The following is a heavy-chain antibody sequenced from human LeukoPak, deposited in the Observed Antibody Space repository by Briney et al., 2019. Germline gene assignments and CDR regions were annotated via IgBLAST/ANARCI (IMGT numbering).Heavy chain of an antibody. J-gene: IGHJ5*02. CDR2: IYYGGST. D-gene: IGHD5-18*01. CDR1: SGSINTYY. V-gene: IGHV4-59*01. Sequence: SETLSLTCTVSSGSINTYYWGWIRQPPGKGLEWIGYIYYGGSTNYNPSLESRVTISVDTSKNQFSLRLSSVTAADTAVYYCARVSGYNYGSFDPWGQGTLVTVSS. CDR3: ARVSGYNYGSFDP.